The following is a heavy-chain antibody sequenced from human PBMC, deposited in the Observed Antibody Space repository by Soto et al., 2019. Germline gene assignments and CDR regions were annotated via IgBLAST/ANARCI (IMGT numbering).Heavy chain of an antibody. V-gene: IGHV3-15*07. CDR3: TTAPYYYYYGMDV. Sequence: PGGSLRLSCAASGFTFSNAWINWVRQAPGKGLEWVGRIKSKTDGGTTDFAAPVKGRFTISRDDSKNTLYLQMNSLKTEDTAVYYCTTAPYYYYYGMDVWGQGTTVTVSS. CDR2: IKSKTDGGTT. J-gene: IGHJ6*02. CDR1: GFTFSNAW.